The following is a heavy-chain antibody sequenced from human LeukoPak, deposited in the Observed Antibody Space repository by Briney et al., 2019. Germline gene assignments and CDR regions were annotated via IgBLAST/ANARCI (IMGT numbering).Heavy chain of an antibody. CDR1: GGSFSGFF. J-gene: IGHJ4*02. CDR3: ARDSDRYYFDY. V-gene: IGHV4-34*01. CDR2: INHSGST. Sequence: SETLSLTCGVSGGSFSGFFWTWIRQPPGKGLEWIGEINHSGSTNYNPSLKSRVTISVDTSKNQFSLKLSSVTAADTAVYYCARDSDRYYFDYWGQGTLVTVSS.